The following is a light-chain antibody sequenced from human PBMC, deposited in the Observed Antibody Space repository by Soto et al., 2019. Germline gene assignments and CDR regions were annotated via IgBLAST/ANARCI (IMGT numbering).Light chain of an antibody. Sequence: EIVFTQSPSTLSLSPGERATLSCRASQSVSSYLAWYQQKPGQAPRLLIYGASTRATGIPARFSGSGSGTEFTLTISRLEPADLAVYYCQQYGSSPETFGQGTKVDIK. CDR3: QQYGSSPET. J-gene: IGKJ1*01. CDR2: GAS. V-gene: IGKV3-20*01. CDR1: QSVSSY.